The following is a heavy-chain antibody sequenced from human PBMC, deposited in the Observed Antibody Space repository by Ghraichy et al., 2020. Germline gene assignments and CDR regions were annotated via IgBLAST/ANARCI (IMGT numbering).Heavy chain of an antibody. D-gene: IGHD3-10*01. J-gene: IGHJ4*02. V-gene: IGHV1-3*01. CDR3: ARSADGAFDH. Sequence: GESLNISCKASGYTFRNYAMHWVRQAPGQGLEWMGWINGVTGNTKYSQKIQGRVIITRDTSASTAHMELSSLMSEDTAVYFCARSADGAFDHWGQGTLVTVSS. CDR1: GYTFRNYA. CDR2: INGVTGNT.